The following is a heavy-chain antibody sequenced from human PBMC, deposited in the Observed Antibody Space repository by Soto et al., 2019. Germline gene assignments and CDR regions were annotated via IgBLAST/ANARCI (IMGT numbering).Heavy chain of an antibody. D-gene: IGHD3-22*01. V-gene: IGHV1-69*01. CDR3: ARDSSGYFGYYYYGMDV. CDR2: IIPIFGTA. Sequence: QVQLVQSGAEGKKPGSSVKVSCKASGGTFSSYASSWVRQAPGQGLEWMGGIIPIFGTANYAQKIQGRVTITADESTSTAYMELSSLRSEDTAVYYCARDSSGYFGYYYYGMDVWGQGTTVTVSS. J-gene: IGHJ6*02. CDR1: GGTFSSYA.